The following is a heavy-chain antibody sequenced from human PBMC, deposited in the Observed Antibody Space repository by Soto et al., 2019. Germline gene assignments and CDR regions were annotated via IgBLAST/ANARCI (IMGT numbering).Heavy chain of an antibody. V-gene: IGHV4-4*02. CDR1: GVSISSRNW. CDR2: IHPSGNT. D-gene: IGHD2-21*01. CDR3: SKVDAEYFVSRGDRWFDP. J-gene: IGHJ5*02. Sequence: QVQLQESGPGLVKPSGTLSLTCAVSGVSISSRNWWSWVRQPPGKGLEWIGEIHPSGNTNSNPSLKSRVTMSVDESKNQFSLKLTSVTAADTAVYYCSKVDAEYFVSRGDRWFDPWSQGTLVTVSS.